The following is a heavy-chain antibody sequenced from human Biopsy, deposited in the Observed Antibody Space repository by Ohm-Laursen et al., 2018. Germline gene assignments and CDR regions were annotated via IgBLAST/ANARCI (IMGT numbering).Heavy chain of an antibody. CDR3: ARDRGYYSDRTVPGYFDL. D-gene: IGHD3-22*01. J-gene: IGHJ2*01. Sequence: SETLSLTCAVSGDSISSYYWSWIRQPPGKGLEWTGYVYYTGSTDHNPSLQSRVTISVDTSKNHFSLRLRSVTPADTAIYYCARDRGYYSDRTVPGYFDLWGRGTLVTVSS. V-gene: IGHV4-59*01. CDR2: VYYTGST. CDR1: GDSISSYY.